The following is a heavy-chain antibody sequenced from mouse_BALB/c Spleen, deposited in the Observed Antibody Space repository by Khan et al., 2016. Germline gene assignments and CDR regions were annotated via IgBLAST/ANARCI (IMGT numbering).Heavy chain of an antibody. Sequence: QVRLQQSGAELAKPGASVKMSCMASGYTFTSYWMHWVKQRPGQGLEWIGYINPNTGYTEFIQKFKDKATLTADKSSSTVYMQLSSLTSEDSAVYYCARWDMITTFAYWGQGTLVTVSA. J-gene: IGHJ3*01. CDR2: INPNTGYT. V-gene: IGHV1-7*01. CDR1: GYTFTSYW. CDR3: ARWDMITTFAY. D-gene: IGHD2-4*01.